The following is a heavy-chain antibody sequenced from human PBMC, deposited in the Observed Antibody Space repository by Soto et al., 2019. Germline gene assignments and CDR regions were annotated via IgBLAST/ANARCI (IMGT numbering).Heavy chain of an antibody. CDR1: GYTFTSYG. CDR2: ISAYNGNT. D-gene: IGHD3-22*01. CDR3: ARDDYYDSSGIMGRDAFDI. J-gene: IGHJ3*02. Sequence: QVQLVQSGAEVKKPGASVKVSCKASGYTFTSYGISWVRQAPGQGLEWMGWISAYNGNTNYAQKRQVRVTMTTDTSTSTAYMELRSLRSDDTAVYYCARDDYYDSSGIMGRDAFDIWGQGTMVTVSS. V-gene: IGHV1-18*01.